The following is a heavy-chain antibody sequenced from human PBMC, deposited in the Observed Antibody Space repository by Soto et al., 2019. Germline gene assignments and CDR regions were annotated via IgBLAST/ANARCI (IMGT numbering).Heavy chain of an antibody. CDR2: IYYSGST. CDR3: ARICSSTSCQIGGFDY. J-gene: IGHJ4*02. Sequence: QLQLQESGPGLVKPSETLSLTCTVSGGSISSSSYYWGWIRQPPGKGLEWIGSIYYSGSTYYNPSLQSRVTISVDTSKNQFSLKLSSVTAADTAVYYCARICSSTSCQIGGFDYWGQGTLVTVSS. D-gene: IGHD2-2*01. V-gene: IGHV4-39*01. CDR1: GGSISSSSYY.